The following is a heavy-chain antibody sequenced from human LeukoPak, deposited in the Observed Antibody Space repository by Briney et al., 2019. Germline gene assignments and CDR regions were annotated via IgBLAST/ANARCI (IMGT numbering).Heavy chain of an antibody. D-gene: IGHD3-10*01. J-gene: IGHJ4*02. V-gene: IGHV4-34*01. CDR2: INHSGST. Sequence: SETLSLTCAVYGGSFSGYYWSWIRQPPGKGLEWIGEINHSGSTNYNPPLKSRVTISVDTSKNQFSLKLSSVTAADTAAYYCASWDDGSGSYSPTAFDYWGQGTLVTVSS. CDR3: ASWDDGSGSYSPTAFDY. CDR1: GGSFSGYY.